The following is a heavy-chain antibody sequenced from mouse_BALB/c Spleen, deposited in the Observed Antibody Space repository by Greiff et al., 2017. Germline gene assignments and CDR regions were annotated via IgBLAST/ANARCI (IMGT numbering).Heavy chain of an antibody. V-gene: IGHV1-7*01. CDR1: GYTFTSYW. J-gene: IGHJ3*01. CDR3: ARSNWSWFAY. D-gene: IGHD4-1*01. CDR2: INPSTGYT. Sequence: VQLHQSGAELAKPGASVKMSCKASGYTFTSYWMHWVKQRPGQGLEWIGYINPSTGYTEYNQKFKDKATLTADKSSSTAYMQLSSLTSEDSAVYYCARSNWSWFAYGGQGTLVTVSA.